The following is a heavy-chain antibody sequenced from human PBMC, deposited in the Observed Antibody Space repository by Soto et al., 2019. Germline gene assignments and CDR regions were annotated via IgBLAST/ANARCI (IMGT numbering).Heavy chain of an antibody. CDR2: IYSSGNT. D-gene: IGHD3-10*01. CDR1: GGSSSSTSYY. J-gene: IGHJ4*02. Sequence: SETLSLTCTVSGGSSSSTSYYWGWIRQPPGKGLEWIGSIYSSGNTYYNPSLKSRVTISVDTSKNQFSLKLSSVTAADTAVYYCARNYGSGNDFDYWGQGTLVTVSS. CDR3: ARNYGSGNDFDY. V-gene: IGHV4-39*01.